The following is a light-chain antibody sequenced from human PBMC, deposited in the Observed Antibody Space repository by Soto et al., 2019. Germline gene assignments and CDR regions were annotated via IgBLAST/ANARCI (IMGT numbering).Light chain of an antibody. CDR1: SSDVGGYNY. CDR2: EVT. J-gene: IGLJ3*02. V-gene: IGLV2-8*01. Sequence: QSVLTQPRSVSGSPGQSVTISCTGTSSDVGGYNYVSWYQQRPGKAPKLMIYEVTKRPSGVPDRFSASKSGNTASLTVSGLQAEDEADYYCSSFVAGNNYWVFGGGTKVTVL. CDR3: SSFVAGNNYWV.